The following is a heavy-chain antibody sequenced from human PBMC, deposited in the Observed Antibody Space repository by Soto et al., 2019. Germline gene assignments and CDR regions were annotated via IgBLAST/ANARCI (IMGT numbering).Heavy chain of an antibody. CDR2: VGTSNTNT. Sequence: GXSVKVSCKTSGYPFTAYGRSWLRQAPGQRPEWMGWVGTSNTNTNYAQKFRGRVTMTTDRSTTTTYMELTSLTSDDTAVYYCAREINRDSTAYYSFAYWGQGTLVTVSS. J-gene: IGHJ4*02. V-gene: IGHV1-18*01. D-gene: IGHD3-22*01. CDR1: GYPFTAYG. CDR3: AREINRDSTAYYSFAY.